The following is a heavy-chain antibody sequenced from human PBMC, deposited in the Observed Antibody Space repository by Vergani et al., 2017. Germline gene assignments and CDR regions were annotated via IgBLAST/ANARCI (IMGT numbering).Heavy chain of an antibody. CDR2: IWYDGSNK. CDR3: ARTGSGYNYGYTFDY. Sequence: QVQLVESGGGVVQPGRSLRLSCAASGYTFSSYGMHWVRQAPGKGLEWVAVIWYDGSNKYYADSVKGRFTISRDNSKNTLYLQMNSLRAEDTAVYYCARTGSGYNYGYTFDYWGQGTLVTVSS. D-gene: IGHD5-18*01. J-gene: IGHJ4*02. CDR1: GYTFSSYG. V-gene: IGHV3-33*01.